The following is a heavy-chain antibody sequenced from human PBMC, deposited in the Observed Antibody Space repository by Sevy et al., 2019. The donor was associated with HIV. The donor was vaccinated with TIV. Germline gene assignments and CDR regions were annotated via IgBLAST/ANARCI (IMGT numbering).Heavy chain of an antibody. V-gene: IGHV3-7*03. D-gene: IGHD3-3*01. CDR3: ARGGYDFWSGYYNGPNY. Sequence: GGSLRLSCAASGFTFSDFWMTWVRQAPGKGLEWVANINQDGSEKFFVDSMKGRFIISRDNAKNLLSLQMNSLRVEDTGVYFCARGGYDFWSGYYNGPNYWGQGTLVTVSS. CDR2: INQDGSEK. CDR1: GFTFSDFW. J-gene: IGHJ4*02.